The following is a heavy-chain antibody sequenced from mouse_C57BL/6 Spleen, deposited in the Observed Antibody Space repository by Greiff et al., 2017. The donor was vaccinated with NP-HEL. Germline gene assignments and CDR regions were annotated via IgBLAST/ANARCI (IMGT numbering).Heavy chain of an antibody. CDR2: IYPRSGTT. J-gene: IGHJ2*01. CDR3: ARSVDSSGPYYFDY. CDR1: GYTFTSYG. V-gene: IGHV1-81*01. Sequence: QVQLQQSGAELARPGASVKLSCKASGYTFTSYGISWVKQRTGQGLEWIGEIYPRSGTTYSNEKLKGKATLTADKSSSTAYMELRSLTSVDSSVYFFARSVDSSGPYYFDYWGQGTTLTVSS. D-gene: IGHD3-2*02.